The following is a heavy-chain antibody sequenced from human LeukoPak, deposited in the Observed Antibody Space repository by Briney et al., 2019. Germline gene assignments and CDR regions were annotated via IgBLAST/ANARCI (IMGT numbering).Heavy chain of an antibody. V-gene: IGHV3-11*01. CDR2: ISSSGSTI. CDR1: GFTFSDYY. J-gene: IGHJ4*02. D-gene: IGHD6-13*01. CDR3: AKGSSSSWPGEYFDY. Sequence: GGSLRLSCAASGFTFSDYYMSWIRQAPGKGLEWVSYISSSGSTIYYADSVKGRFTISRDNAKNSLYLQMNSLRAEDTAVYYCAKGSSSSWPGEYFDYWGQGTLVTVSS.